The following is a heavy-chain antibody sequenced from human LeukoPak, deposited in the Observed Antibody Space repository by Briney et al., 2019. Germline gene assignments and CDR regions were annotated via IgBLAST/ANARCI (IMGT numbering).Heavy chain of an antibody. CDR2: ISGSGGST. D-gene: IGHD3-3*01. CDR3: AKDRGFGPYRWSGYMSYYFDY. V-gene: IGHV3-23*01. CDR1: GFTFSSYA. Sequence: GGSLRLSCAASGFTFSSYAMSWVRQAPGKGLEWVTAISGSGGSTYYADSVKGRFTISRDNSKNTLYLQMNSLRAEDTAVYYCAKDRGFGPYRWSGYMSYYFDYWGQGTLVTVSS. J-gene: IGHJ4*02.